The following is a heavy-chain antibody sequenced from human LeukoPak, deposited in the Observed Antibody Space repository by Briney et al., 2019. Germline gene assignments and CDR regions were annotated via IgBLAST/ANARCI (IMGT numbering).Heavy chain of an antibody. CDR1: VFTLSNAW. J-gene: IGHJ6*04. CDR3: TTDLCSGGSCYLLSYYYGMDV. V-gene: IGHV3-15*01. CDR2: IKSKTDGGTT. D-gene: IGHD2-15*01. Sequence: PGGSLRLSCAASVFTLSNAWMSWVRQAPGKGLEWVGRIKSKTDGGTTDYAAPVKGRFTISRDDSKNTLYLQMNSLKTEDTAVYYCTTDLCSGGSCYLLSYYYGMDVWGKGTTVTVSS.